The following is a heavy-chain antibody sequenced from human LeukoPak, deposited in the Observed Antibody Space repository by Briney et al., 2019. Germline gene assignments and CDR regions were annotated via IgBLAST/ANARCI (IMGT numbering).Heavy chain of an antibody. CDR1: GYTFTSYW. CDR3: ASRVGELSPDDF. J-gene: IGHJ4*02. CDR2: IDPSDCYT. D-gene: IGHD3-16*02. Sequence: GESRQISCKGSGYTFTSYWITGVRQMPGKGLEWMGRIDPSDCYTNYSPSFQGHVNISAVQSISTVYLERRGLWASGAVMQYWASRVGELSPDDFWGQGTLVTVSS. V-gene: IGHV5-10-1*01.